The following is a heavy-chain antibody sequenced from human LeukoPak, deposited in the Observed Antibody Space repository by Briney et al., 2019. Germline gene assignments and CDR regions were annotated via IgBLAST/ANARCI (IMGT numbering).Heavy chain of an antibody. Sequence: PGGSLRLSCAASGFTVSSNYMSWVRQAPGKGLEWVSVIYSGGSTYYADSVKGRFTISRDNSKNTLYLQMNSLRAEDTAVYYCASSDILTGSLFDYWGQGTLVTVSS. V-gene: IGHV3-66*01. CDR1: GFTVSSNY. CDR3: ASSDILTGSLFDY. CDR2: IYSGGST. J-gene: IGHJ4*02. D-gene: IGHD3-9*01.